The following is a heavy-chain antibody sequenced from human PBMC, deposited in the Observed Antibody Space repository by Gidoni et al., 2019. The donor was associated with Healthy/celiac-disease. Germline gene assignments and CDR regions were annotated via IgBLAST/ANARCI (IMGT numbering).Heavy chain of an antibody. CDR2: ISGSGGST. CDR1: GFTFSSYA. V-gene: IGHV3-23*01. CDR3: AKDRAFGVVNPVDF. Sequence: EVQLLESGGGLVQPGGSLRLSCAASGFTFSSYAMSWVRQAPGKGLEWVSVISGSGGSTYYADSVKCRFTISRDNSENTLYLQMNSLRAEDTAVYYCAKDRAFGVVNPVDFWGQGTLVTVSS. J-gene: IGHJ4*02. D-gene: IGHD3-3*01.